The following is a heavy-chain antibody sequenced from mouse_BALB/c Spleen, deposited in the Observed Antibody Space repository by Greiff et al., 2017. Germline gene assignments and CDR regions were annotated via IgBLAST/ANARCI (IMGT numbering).Heavy chain of an antibody. CDR3: ARDGLLNAMDY. CDR1: GFSLTSYG. D-gene: IGHD2-10*01. V-gene: IGHV2-9*02. Sequence: VQLKESGPGLVAPSQSLSITCTVSGFSLTSYGVHWVRQPPGKGLEWLGVIWAGGSTNYNSALMSRLSISKDNSKSQVFLKMNSLQTDDTAMYYCARDGLLNAMDYWGQGTSVTVSS. CDR2: IWAGGST. J-gene: IGHJ4*01.